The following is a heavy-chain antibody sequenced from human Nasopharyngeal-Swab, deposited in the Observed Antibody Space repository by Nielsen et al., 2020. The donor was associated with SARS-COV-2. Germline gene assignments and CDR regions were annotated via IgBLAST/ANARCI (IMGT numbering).Heavy chain of an antibody. CDR2: INHSGST. V-gene: IGHV4-34*01. J-gene: IGHJ6*03. Sequence: SETLSLTCAVYGESFSGYYWSWIRQPPGKGLEWIGEINHSGSTNYNPSLKSRVTISVDTSKNQFSLKLSSVTAADTAVYYCARYGAGGSRITMVRGYMDVWGKGTTVTVSS. CDR1: GESFSGYY. CDR3: ARYGAGGSRITMVRGYMDV. D-gene: IGHD3-10*01.